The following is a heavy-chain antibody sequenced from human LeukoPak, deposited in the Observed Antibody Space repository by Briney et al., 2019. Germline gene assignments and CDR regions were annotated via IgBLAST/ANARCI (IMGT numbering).Heavy chain of an antibody. V-gene: IGHV3-48*01. Sequence: GGSLRLSCAASGFSFSSYSMNWVRQAPGKGLEWVSYISSSSDTIYYADSVKGRFTISRDNSKNTLYLQMSSLRPEDTAVYCCAKDLPAAYFDYWGQGTLVTVSS. CDR2: ISSSSDTI. J-gene: IGHJ4*02. D-gene: IGHD2-2*01. CDR3: AKDLPAAYFDY. CDR1: GFSFSSYS.